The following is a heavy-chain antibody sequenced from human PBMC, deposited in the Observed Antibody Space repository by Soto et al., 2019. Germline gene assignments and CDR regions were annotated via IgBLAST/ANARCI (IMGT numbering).Heavy chain of an antibody. CDR2: IWYDGSNK. Sequence: GGSLRLSCAASGFTFSSYGMHWVRQAPGKGLEWVAVIWYDGSNKYYADSVKGRFTISRDNSKNTLYLQMNSLRAEDTAVYYCARDSGYDSGAYYFDYWGQGTLVTVSS. CDR3: ARDSGYDSGAYYFDY. J-gene: IGHJ4*02. V-gene: IGHV3-33*01. D-gene: IGHD5-12*01. CDR1: GFTFSSYG.